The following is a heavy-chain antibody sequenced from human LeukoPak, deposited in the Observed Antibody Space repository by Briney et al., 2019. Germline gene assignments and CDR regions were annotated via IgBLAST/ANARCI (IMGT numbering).Heavy chain of an antibody. Sequence: ASVKVSCKASGGTFSSYAISWVRQAPGQGLEWMGGIIPIFGTANYAQKFQGRVTITTDESTSTAYMELSSLRSGDTAVYYCARERLGRGFDYWGQGTLVTVSS. CDR2: IIPIFGTA. CDR3: ARERLGRGFDY. CDR1: GGTFSSYA. J-gene: IGHJ4*02. V-gene: IGHV1-69*05. D-gene: IGHD7-27*01.